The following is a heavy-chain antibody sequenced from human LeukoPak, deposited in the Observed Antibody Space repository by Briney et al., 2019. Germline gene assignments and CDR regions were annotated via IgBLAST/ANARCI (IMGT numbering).Heavy chain of an antibody. D-gene: IGHD2-15*01. J-gene: IGHJ4*02. Sequence: SQTLSLTCTVSGGSLSSGSYYWSWIRQPAGKGLEWIGRIYTSGSTNYNPSLKSRVTISVDTSKNQFSLKLSSVTAADTAVYYCAREIYPATFDYWGQGTLVSVSS. CDR2: IYTSGST. CDR1: GGSLSSGSYY. CDR3: AREIYPATFDY. V-gene: IGHV4-61*02.